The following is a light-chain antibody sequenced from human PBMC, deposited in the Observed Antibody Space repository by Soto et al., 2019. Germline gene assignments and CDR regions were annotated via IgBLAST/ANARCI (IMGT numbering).Light chain of an antibody. V-gene: IGKV3-20*01. J-gene: IGKJ1*01. Sequence: IVLTQSPGTLSLSPGDRATLSCRASQSVSNNYLAWYQQKPGQAPGLLIYNASSRATAIPDRFSGSGSGTDFTLTSSRLEPEDVAVYYCHQYGSSPRTFGEGTKVEIK. CDR3: HQYGSSPRT. CDR2: NAS. CDR1: QSVSNNY.